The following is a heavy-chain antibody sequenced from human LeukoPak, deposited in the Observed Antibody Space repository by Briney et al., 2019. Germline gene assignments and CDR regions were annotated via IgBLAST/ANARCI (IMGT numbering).Heavy chain of an antibody. D-gene: IGHD6-19*01. CDR2: MNPNSGNT. CDR1: GYTFTSYD. V-gene: IGHV1-8*01. CDR3: ARGWGGWYYFDY. Sequence: RASVKVSCKASGYTFTSYDINWVRQATGQGLEWMGWMNPNSGNTGYAQKFQGRVTMTRNTSISTAYMELSSPRSEDTAVYYCARGWGGWYYFDYWGQGTLVAVSS. J-gene: IGHJ4*02.